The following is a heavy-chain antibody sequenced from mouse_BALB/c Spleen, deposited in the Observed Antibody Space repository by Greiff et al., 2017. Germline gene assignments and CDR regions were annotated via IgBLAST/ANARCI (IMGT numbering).Heavy chain of an antibody. V-gene: IGHV14-4*02. CDR3: AMGGYGDY. J-gene: IGHJ2*01. Sequence: VQLQQSGAELVRSGASVKLSCTASGFHIKDYYMHWVKQRPEQGLEWIGWIDPENGDTEYAPKFQGKATMTADTSSNTAYLQLSSLTSEDTAVYYCAMGGYGDYWGQGTTLTVSS. CDR1: GFHIKDYY. CDR2: IDPENGDT. D-gene: IGHD2-2*01.